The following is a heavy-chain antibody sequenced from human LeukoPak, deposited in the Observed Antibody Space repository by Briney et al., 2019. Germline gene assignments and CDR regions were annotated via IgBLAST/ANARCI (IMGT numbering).Heavy chain of an antibody. J-gene: IGHJ4*02. V-gene: IGHV3-66*01. CDR2: IYGSSRT. CDR1: GFIVSSNY. CDR3: ARDRADGYNYGDYFDN. Sequence: GGSLRLSCAGSGFIVSSNYMSWVRQAAGKGLEWVSVIYGSSRTYYADSVEGRFTISRDNSKNTVYLQMDGLRAEDTAVYYCARDRADGYNYGDYFDNWGQGTLVTVSS. D-gene: IGHD5-18*01.